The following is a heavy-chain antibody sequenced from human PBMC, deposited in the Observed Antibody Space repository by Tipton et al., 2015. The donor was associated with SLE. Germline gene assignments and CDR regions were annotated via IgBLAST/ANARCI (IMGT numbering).Heavy chain of an antibody. J-gene: IGHJ3*01. CDR3: AREHISSLRDAFEV. CDR1: GDSVANSY. CDR2: IHYTGST. V-gene: IGHV4-59*02. D-gene: IGHD2-15*01. Sequence: TLSLTCSVSGDSVANSYWSWIRQSPGKGLEWIGYIHYTGSTEYNPSLKSRVTISVDTSKNQFNLKLRSVTVVDTAMYYCAREHISSLRDAFEVWGQGTKVTVS.